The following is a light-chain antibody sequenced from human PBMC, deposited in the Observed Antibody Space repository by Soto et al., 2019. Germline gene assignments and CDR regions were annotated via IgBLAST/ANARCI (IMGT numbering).Light chain of an antibody. J-gene: IGLJ3*02. Sequence: QLVVTQSPSASASLGASVKLTCTLSSGHSTYAIAWHQQQPEKGPRYLMNLNSDGSHSKGDGIPDRFSGSSSGTERYLTISSLQSEDEADYCCQTWGTGIWVFGGGTKLTVL. CDR1: SGHSTYA. CDR3: QTWGTGIWV. V-gene: IGLV4-69*01. CDR2: LNSDGSH.